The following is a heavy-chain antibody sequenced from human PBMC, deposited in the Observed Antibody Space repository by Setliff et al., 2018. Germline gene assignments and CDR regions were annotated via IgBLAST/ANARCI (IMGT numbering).Heavy chain of an antibody. CDR3: ARGRRYFGVVSIDWFDP. CDR1: GYTFTNYG. CDR2: IGAYNGNT. Sequence: ASVKVSCKASGYTFTNYGVTWVRQAPGQGLEWMGWIGAYNGNTYNAHKFQGRVTMTSDTSASTAYMELSSLRSEDTAVYYCARGRRYFGVVSIDWFDPWGQGTLVTVSS. J-gene: IGHJ5*02. V-gene: IGHV1-18*01. D-gene: IGHD3-3*01.